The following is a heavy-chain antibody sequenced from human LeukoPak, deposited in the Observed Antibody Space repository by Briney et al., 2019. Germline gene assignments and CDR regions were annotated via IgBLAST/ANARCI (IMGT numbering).Heavy chain of an antibody. V-gene: IGHV3-30-3*01. CDR1: GFTFNSYG. CDR3: ARAGVEFSYENWFDP. D-gene: IGHD5-18*01. J-gene: IGHJ5*02. Sequence: GRSLRLSCAASGFTFNSYGMHWVRQAPGEGREGVAVISYVGSNKYHAGSVKGRFTTSRDNSKNTMYLQMNSLRAEDTAVYYCARAGVEFSYENWFDPWGHGTLVTVSS. CDR2: ISYVGSNK.